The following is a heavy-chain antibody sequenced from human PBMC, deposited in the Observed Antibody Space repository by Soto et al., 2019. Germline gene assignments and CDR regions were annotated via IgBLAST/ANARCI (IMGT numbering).Heavy chain of an antibody. CDR3: AKDRGPCSGNKCSSLYYYYGMDV. D-gene: IGHD2-15*01. Sequence: SLGLSCEASGFKFGDYAMHWVRQSPGKGLELVLGVSWNSEIVGYADSVKGRFTISRDNAKNSLYLEMNSLRTEDTALYYCAKDRGPCSGNKCSSLYYYYGMDVWGQGTTVTVSS. J-gene: IGHJ6*02. V-gene: IGHV3-9*01. CDR1: GFKFGDYA. CDR2: VSWNSEIV.